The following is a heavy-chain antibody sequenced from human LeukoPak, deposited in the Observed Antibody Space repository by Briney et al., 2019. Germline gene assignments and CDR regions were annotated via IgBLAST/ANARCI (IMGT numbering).Heavy chain of an antibody. CDR3: ARNPSRSDTYFDL. CDR2: TNPSSRNR. D-gene: IGHD5-18*01. V-gene: IGHV1-8*01. Sequence: ASVKVSCKASGYTFTDYEINWVRQASGQGLEWVGWTNPSSRNRAYAPKFEGRVTMTTDTSTSTAYMELRSLTSEDTAVYYCARNPSRSDTYFDLWGQGTLVTVSS. J-gene: IGHJ4*02. CDR1: GYTFTDYE.